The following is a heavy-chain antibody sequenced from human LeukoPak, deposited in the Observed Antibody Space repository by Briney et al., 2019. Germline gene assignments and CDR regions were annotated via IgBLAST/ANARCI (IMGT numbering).Heavy chain of an antibody. CDR3: ARRVYCTGGACRNWYFDL. J-gene: IGHJ2*01. D-gene: IGHD2-8*02. CDR1: GGSINSYY. V-gene: IGHV4-59*08. CDR2: IYYSGNT. Sequence: SETLSLTCTVSGGSINSYYWSWIRQPPGKGLEWIGNIYYSGNTNYNPSLKSRVAISVDTSKNQFSLKLNSVTAADTAVYYCARRVYCTGGACRNWYFDLWGRGTLVTVSS.